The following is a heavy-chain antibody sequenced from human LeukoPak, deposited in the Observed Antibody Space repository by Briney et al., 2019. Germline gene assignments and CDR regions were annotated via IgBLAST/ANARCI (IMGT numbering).Heavy chain of an antibody. Sequence: GGSLRLSCAASGFTFSSYWMTWVRQAPGKGLEWVAVISYDGSNKNCADSVRGRFTISRDNSKNTLFLQMNSLRPEDTAVYYCAKDTAPYYSIFDYWGQGTLVTVSS. CDR1: GFTFSSYW. J-gene: IGHJ4*02. CDR2: ISYDGSNK. V-gene: IGHV3-30*18. D-gene: IGHD3-10*01. CDR3: AKDTAPYYSIFDY.